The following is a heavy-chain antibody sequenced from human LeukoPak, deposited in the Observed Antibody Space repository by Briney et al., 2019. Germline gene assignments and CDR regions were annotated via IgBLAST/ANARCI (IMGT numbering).Heavy chain of an antibody. CDR3: ARDHSSGWYSDYFDY. Sequence: GGSLRLSCAASGFTSSGYAMGWVRQAPGKGLEWVSTISGTGSNTYYADSVKGRFTISRDSSKNTLYLQMNSLRAEDTAVYYCARDHSSGWYSDYFDYWGQGTLVTVSS. D-gene: IGHD6-19*01. CDR1: GFTSSGYA. CDR2: ISGTGSNT. J-gene: IGHJ4*02. V-gene: IGHV3-23*01.